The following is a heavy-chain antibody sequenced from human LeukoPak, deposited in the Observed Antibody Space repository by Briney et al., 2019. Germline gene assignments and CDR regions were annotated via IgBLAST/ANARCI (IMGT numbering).Heavy chain of an antibody. CDR2: IYYSGST. CDR3: ARQAYSSNLGWFDP. Sequence: SETLSLTCSVSGGSVSSATNYWSWIRQPPGKGLEWIGYIYYSGSTNYNPSLKSRVTISVDTSKNQFSLQLSSVTAADTAVYYCARQAYSSNLGWFDPWGQGTLVTVSS. V-gene: IGHV4-61*01. CDR1: GGSVSSATNY. D-gene: IGHD6-13*01. J-gene: IGHJ5*02.